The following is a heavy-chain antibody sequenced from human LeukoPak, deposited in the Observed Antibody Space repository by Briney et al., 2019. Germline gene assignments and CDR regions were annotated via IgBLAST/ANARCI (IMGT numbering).Heavy chain of an antibody. J-gene: IGHJ5*02. V-gene: IGHV1-2*02. CDR2: INPNSGGT. CDR3: ARGFRLSAIEDWFDP. CDR1: GGTFSSYA. D-gene: IGHD2-2*02. Sequence: ASVKVSCKASGGTFSSYAISWVRQAPGQGLEWMGWINPNSGGTNYAQKFQGRVTMTRDTSISTAYMELSGLRSDDTAVYYCARGFRLSAIEDWFDPWGQGTLVTVSS.